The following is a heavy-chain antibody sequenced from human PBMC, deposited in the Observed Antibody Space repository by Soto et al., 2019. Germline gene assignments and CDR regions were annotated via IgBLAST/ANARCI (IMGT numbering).Heavy chain of an antibody. V-gene: IGHV4-59*01. CDR2: VFFSGST. D-gene: IGHD1-20*01. Sequence: QVQLQESGPGLVRPSETLSLTCTVSGGSINSDYWSWIRQSPGKGLEWIGYVFFSGSTNYNHSFKSRVTISVDTSKNQIYLRVTSVTAADTAVYYCARVRPMYKWIYWGQGTLVTVSS. J-gene: IGHJ4*02. CDR3: ARVRPMYKWIY. CDR1: GGSINSDY.